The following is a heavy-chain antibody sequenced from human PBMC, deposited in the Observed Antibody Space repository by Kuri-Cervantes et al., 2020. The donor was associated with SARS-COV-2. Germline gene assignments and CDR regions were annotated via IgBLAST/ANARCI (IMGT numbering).Heavy chain of an antibody. CDR1: GGSISSQSYY. D-gene: IGHD7-27*01. J-gene: IGHJ6*03. Sequence: SETLSLTCTVSGGSISSQSYYWGWIRQPPGKGLEWIGSIYYSGSTYYNPPLKSRVTISVDTSKNQFSLKLSSVTAADTAVYYCARTQLGMNMDVWGKGTTVTVSS. CDR3: ARTQLGMNMDV. CDR2: IYYSGST. V-gene: IGHV4-39*01.